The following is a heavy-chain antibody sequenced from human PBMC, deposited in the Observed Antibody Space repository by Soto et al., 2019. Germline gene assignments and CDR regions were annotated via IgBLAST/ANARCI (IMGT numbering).Heavy chain of an antibody. D-gene: IGHD3-22*01. V-gene: IGHV3-23*01. Sequence: LRLSCAASGFTFSSYAMSWVRQAPGKGLEWVSAISGSGGSTYYADSVKGRFTISRDNSKNTLYLQMNSLRAEDTAVYYCAKAGRITMIVVVITTPGYFDYWGQGTLVTVSS. CDR2: ISGSGGST. CDR1: GFTFSSYA. CDR3: AKAGRITMIVVVITTPGYFDY. J-gene: IGHJ4*02.